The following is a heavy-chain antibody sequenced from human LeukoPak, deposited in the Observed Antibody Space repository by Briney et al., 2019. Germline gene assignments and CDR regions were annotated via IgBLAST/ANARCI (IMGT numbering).Heavy chain of an antibody. CDR1: GFTFSSYG. J-gene: IGHJ6*02. V-gene: IGHV3-15*01. D-gene: IGHD1-26*01. Sequence: GGSLRLSCAASGFTFSSYGMHWVRQAPGKGLEWVGRIKSKTDGGTTDYAAPVKGRFTISRDDSKNTLYLQMNSLKTEDTAVYYCTTVREGDYYGMDVWGQGTTVTVSS. CDR2: IKSKTDGGTT. CDR3: TTVREGDYYGMDV.